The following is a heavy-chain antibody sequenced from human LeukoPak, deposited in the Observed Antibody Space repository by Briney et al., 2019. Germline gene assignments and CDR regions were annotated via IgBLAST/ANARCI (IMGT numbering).Heavy chain of an antibody. CDR3: ALLAVASDFDY. CDR2: IASSGRTR. D-gene: IGHD6-19*01. V-gene: IGHV3-48*03. CDR1: GFPFSFFE. J-gene: IGHJ4*02. Sequence: GGSLRLSCAVSGFPFSFFEINWVRRAPGKGLEWVSNIASSGRTRYYADSVKGRFSISRDNAKNSLYLQMNTLRVEDTGVYYCALLAVASDFDYWGQGALVTVSS.